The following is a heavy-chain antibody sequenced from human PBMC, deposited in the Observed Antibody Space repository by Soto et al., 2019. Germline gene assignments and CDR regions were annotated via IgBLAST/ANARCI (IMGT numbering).Heavy chain of an antibody. J-gene: IGHJ6*02. V-gene: IGHV1-69*13. Sequence: GASVKVSCKASGGTFSSYAISWVRQAPGQGLEWMGGIIPIFGTANYAQKFQGRVTITADESTSTAYMELSSLRSEDTSVYYCARDGSTVTSIESYYYYGMDVWGQGTTVTVSS. CDR3: ARDGSTVTSIESYYYYGMDV. CDR2: IIPIFGTA. CDR1: GGTFSSYA. D-gene: IGHD4-17*01.